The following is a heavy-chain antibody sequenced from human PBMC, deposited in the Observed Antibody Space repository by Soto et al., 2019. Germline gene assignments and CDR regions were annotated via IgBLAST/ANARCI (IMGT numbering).Heavy chain of an antibody. Sequence: EVQLVESGGGLVKPGGSLRLSCAASGFTFSSYSRNWVRQAPGTGLELVSSISSSSSYIYYADSVKGRFTISRDNAKNSLYLQMNSLRAEDTAVYYCARDSREQPLVRGDNWFDPWGQGTLVTVSS. CDR3: ARDSREQPLVRGDNWFDP. CDR1: GFTFSSYS. D-gene: IGHD6-13*01. J-gene: IGHJ5*02. V-gene: IGHV3-21*01. CDR2: ISSSSSYI.